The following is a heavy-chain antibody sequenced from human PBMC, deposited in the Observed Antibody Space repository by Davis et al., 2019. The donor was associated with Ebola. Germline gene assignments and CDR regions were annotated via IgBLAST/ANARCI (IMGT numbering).Heavy chain of an antibody. CDR3: ASPPAVVPAAKY. V-gene: IGHV3-23*01. CDR1: GFTFSSYA. D-gene: IGHD2-2*01. CDR2: ISGSGGST. Sequence: GESLKISCAASGFTFSSYAMSWVRQAPGKGLEWVSAISGSGGSTYYADSVKGRFTISRDNSKNTLYLQMNSLRAEDTAVYYCASPPAVVPAAKYWGQGTLVTVSS. J-gene: IGHJ4*02.